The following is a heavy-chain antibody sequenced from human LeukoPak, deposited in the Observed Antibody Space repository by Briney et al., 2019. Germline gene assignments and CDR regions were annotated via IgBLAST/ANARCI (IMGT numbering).Heavy chain of an antibody. J-gene: IGHJ4*02. CDR3: ANEVRPNDY. CDR2: NDISCGTT. CDR1: GXSFSRHA. V-gene: IGHV3-23*01. D-gene: IGHD1-1*01. Sequence: GGSLRLSCSVSGXSFSRHAMCLVRQAPGKGLEWVWGNDISCGTTYYTDSVSGQFTISRDNSKNTLYLEMNSLTVEDTALYYCANEVRPNDYWGQGTLVTVSS.